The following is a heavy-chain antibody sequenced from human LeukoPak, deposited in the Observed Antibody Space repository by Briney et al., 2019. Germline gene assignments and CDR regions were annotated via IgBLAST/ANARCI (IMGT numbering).Heavy chain of an antibody. CDR3: AKDRCSNGIGCYYYYMDV. Sequence: GGSLRLSCAASGFTFTTYSMNWVRQAPGKGLEWVSSITSSSASMYYADSVKGRFTISRDNAKNSLYLQMNSLRAEDTAVYYCAKDRCSNGIGCYYYYMDVWGKGTTVTISS. CDR1: GFTFTTYS. J-gene: IGHJ6*03. D-gene: IGHD2-8*01. CDR2: ITSSSASM. V-gene: IGHV3-21*01.